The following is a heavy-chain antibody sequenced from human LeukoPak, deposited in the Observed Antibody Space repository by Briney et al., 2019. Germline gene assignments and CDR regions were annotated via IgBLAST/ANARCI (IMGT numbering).Heavy chain of an antibody. Sequence: PSETLSLTCAVYGGSFSGYYWSWIRQPPGKGPEWIGEISHRRTTKYNPSLKSRVTISVDTSKNQFSLKLSSVTAADTAVYYCATPSLTGYDAFDIWGQGTMVTVSS. CDR3: ATPSLTGYDAFDI. CDR1: GGSFSGYY. V-gene: IGHV4-34*01. J-gene: IGHJ3*02. D-gene: IGHD7-27*01. CDR2: ISHRRTT.